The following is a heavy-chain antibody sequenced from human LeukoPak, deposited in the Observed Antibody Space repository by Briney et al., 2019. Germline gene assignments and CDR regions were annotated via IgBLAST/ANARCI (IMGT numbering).Heavy chain of an antibody. CDR2: INSDGSST. V-gene: IGHV3-74*01. D-gene: IGHD6-13*01. CDR3: ARESGIAAALDL. J-gene: IGHJ5*02. CDR1: GFTFSSYW. Sequence: GGSLRLSCAASGFTFSSYWMHWVRQAPGKGLVWVSRINSDGSSTSYADSVKGRFTISRDNAKNTLYLQMNSLRAEDTAVYYCARESGIAAALDLWGQGTLVTVSS.